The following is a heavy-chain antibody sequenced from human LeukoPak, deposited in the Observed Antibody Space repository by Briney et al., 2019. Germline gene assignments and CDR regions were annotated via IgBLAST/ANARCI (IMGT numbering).Heavy chain of an antibody. D-gene: IGHD3-22*01. V-gene: IGHV1-18*01. J-gene: IGHJ4*02. CDR1: GYTFTSYG. Sequence: ASVKVSCKASGYTFTSYGISWVRQAPGQGLEWMGWISAYNGNTNYAQKLQGRVTMTTDTSTSTAYMELRSLRSDDTAVYYCARDYYYDSSDYFDYWGQGTLVTVSS. CDR3: ARDYYYDSSDYFDY. CDR2: ISAYNGNT.